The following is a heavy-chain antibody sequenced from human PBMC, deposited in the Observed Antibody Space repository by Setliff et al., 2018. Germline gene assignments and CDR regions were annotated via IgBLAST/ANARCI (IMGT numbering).Heavy chain of an antibody. V-gene: IGHV4-61*09. D-gene: IGHD1-1*01. J-gene: IGHJ1*01. CDR3: VREGYSEYFQD. CDR1: DDSISSRHYY. CDR2: IYTSWST. Sequence: PSETLSLTCTVSDDSISSRHYYWSWIRQPAGKGLEWLGHIYTSWSTTYNPSLKSRVTISVDTSKDQLSLTLSSVTAADTAVYYCVREGYSEYFQDWGRGTLVTVSS.